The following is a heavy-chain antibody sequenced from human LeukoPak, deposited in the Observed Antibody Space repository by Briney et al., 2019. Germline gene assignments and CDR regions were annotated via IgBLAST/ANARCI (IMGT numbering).Heavy chain of an antibody. D-gene: IGHD1-26*01. CDR2: IYYSGST. CDR3: ARSSGSYGYYMDV. J-gene: IGHJ6*03. CDR1: GGSISSYY. Sequence: SETLSLTCTVSGGSISSYYWSWIRQPPGKGLGWIGYIYYSGSTNYNPSLKSRVTISVDTSKNQFSLKLSSVTAADTAVYYCARSSGSYGYYMDVWGKGTTVTVSS. V-gene: IGHV4-59*01.